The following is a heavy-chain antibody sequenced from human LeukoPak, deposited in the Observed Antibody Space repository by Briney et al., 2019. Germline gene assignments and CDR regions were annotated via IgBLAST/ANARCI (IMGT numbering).Heavy chain of an antibody. CDR3: AASHMGLGYCSGGSCYSMGY. V-gene: IGHV3-23*01. CDR2: ISGSGGST. D-gene: IGHD2-15*01. Sequence: GGSLRLSCAASGFTFSNYAMSWVRQAPGKGLEWVSAISGSGGSTFYADSVKGRFTTSRDNSKNTLYLQMNGLRAEDTAVYYCAASHMGLGYCSGGSCYSMGYWGQGTLVTVSS. CDR1: GFTFSNYA. J-gene: IGHJ4*02.